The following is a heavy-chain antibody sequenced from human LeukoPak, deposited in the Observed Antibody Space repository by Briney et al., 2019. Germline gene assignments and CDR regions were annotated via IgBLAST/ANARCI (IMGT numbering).Heavy chain of an antibody. CDR1: GYTFTSYY. D-gene: IGHD6-19*01. Sequence: GASVKVSCKASGYTFTSYYMHWVRQAPGQGLEWMGIINPSGGSTSYAQKFQGRVTMTRDTSTSTVYMELSSLRSEDTAVYYCARERGTLAVAGDAVDIWGQGTMVTVSS. J-gene: IGHJ3*02. V-gene: IGHV1-46*01. CDR3: ARERGTLAVAGDAVDI. CDR2: INPSGGST.